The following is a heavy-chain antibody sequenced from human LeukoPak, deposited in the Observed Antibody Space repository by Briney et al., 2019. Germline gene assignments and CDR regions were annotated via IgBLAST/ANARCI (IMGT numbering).Heavy chain of an antibody. V-gene: IGHV4-59*01. J-gene: IGHJ4*02. Sequence: SETLSLTCTVSGGSISSYYWSWIRQPPGKGLEWIGYIYYSGSTNYNPSLKSRVTISVDTSKNQFSLKLSSVTAADTAVYYCARDPGYGDYVIQGSFDYWGQGTLVTVSS. D-gene: IGHD4-17*01. CDR1: GGSISSYY. CDR2: IYYSGST. CDR3: ARDPGYGDYVIQGSFDY.